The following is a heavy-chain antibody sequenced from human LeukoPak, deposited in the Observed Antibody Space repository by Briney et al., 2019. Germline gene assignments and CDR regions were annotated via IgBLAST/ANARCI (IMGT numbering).Heavy chain of an antibody. J-gene: IGHJ4*02. V-gene: IGHV3-64*01. CDR1: GSTFSSYA. CDR3: ARGGSIAARPIDY. Sequence: GGSLRLSCAASGSTFSSYAMHWVRQAPGKGLEYVSAISSNGGSTYYANSVKGRFTISRDNSKNTLFLQMGSLRAEDMAVYYCARGGSIAARPIDYWGQGTLVTVSS. CDR2: ISSNGGST. D-gene: IGHD6-6*01.